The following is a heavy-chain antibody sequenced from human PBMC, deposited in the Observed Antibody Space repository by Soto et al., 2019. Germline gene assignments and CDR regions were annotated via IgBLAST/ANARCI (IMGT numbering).Heavy chain of an antibody. CDR1: GFTFSSYG. D-gene: IGHD3-16*01. CDR3: ARCFGRGKMPTAQLGY. CDR2: IWYDGSNK. V-gene: IGHV3-33*01. J-gene: IGHJ4*02. Sequence: QVQLVESGGGVVQPGRSLRLSCAASGFTFSSYGMHWVRQAPGKGLEWVAVIWYDGSNKYYADSVKGRFTISRDNSKNTLYLQMNSLRAEDTAVYYCARCFGRGKMPTAQLGYWGQGTLVTVSS.